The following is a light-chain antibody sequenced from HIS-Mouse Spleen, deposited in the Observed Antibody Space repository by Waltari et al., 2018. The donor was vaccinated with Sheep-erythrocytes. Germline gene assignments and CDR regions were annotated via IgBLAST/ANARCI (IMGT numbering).Light chain of an antibody. V-gene: IGLV2-11*01. CDR3: CSYAGSSTLV. CDR1: SSDVGGYHY. Sequence: QSALTQPRSVSGSPGQSVTISCTGTSSDVGGYHYVSWYQQHPGKAPKLMIYDVSKRPSGVPDRFSGSKSGNTSSLTISGLQAEDEADYYCCSYAGSSTLVFGGGTKLTVL. CDR2: DVS. J-gene: IGLJ2*01.